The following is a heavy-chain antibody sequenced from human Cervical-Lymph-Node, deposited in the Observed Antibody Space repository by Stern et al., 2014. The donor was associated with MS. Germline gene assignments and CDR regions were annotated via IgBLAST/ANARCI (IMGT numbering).Heavy chain of an antibody. Sequence: QVQLVQSGAEVKKPGASVKVSCTASGYTFSHYLIHWVRQAPGQGLAWVGWMSPNTGKTGYGPQFQNRVTMTRNISIDTAYMELSSLRTEDTAVYYCARSGYSYRRWFDPWGQGVLVIVSS. J-gene: IGHJ5*02. CDR3: ARSGYSYRRWFDP. D-gene: IGHD5-18*01. CDR1: GYTFSHYL. V-gene: IGHV1-8*01. CDR2: MSPNTGKT.